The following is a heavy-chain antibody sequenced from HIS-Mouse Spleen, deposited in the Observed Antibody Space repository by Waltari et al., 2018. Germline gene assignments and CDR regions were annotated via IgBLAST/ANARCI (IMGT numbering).Heavy chain of an antibody. J-gene: IGHJ2*01. V-gene: IGHV4-39*07. Sequence: QLQLQESGPGLVKPSETLSLTCTVSGGSISSSSYYWGWIRQPPGKGLEWIGGIYYSGRTYYNPSLTSPVTISVDTSKNQFSLKLSSVTAADTAVYYCAREIPYSSSWYDWYFDLWGRGTLVTVSS. CDR3: AREIPYSSSWYDWYFDL. CDR2: IYYSGRT. CDR1: GGSISSSSYY. D-gene: IGHD6-13*01.